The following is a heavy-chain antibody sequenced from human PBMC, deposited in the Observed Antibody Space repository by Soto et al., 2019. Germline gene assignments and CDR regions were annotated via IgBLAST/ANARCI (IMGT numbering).Heavy chain of an antibody. Sequence: ESGGGLVQPGRSLRLSCAASGFTFDDYAMHWVRQAPGKGLEWVSGISWNSGSIGYADSVKGRFTISRDNAKNSLYLQMNSLRAEDTALYYCAKGNEGVAFDIWGQGTMVTVSS. D-gene: IGHD1-1*01. CDR2: ISWNSGSI. V-gene: IGHV3-9*01. CDR1: GFTFDDYA. J-gene: IGHJ3*02. CDR3: AKGNEGVAFDI.